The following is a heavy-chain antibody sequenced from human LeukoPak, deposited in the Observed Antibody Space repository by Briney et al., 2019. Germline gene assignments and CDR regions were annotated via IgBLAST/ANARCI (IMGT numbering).Heavy chain of an antibody. V-gene: IGHV3-23*01. CDR2: ISGSGGST. D-gene: IGHD3-3*01. Sequence: GGSLRLSCAAPGFTFSSYAMSWVRQAPGKGLEWVSAISGSGGSTYYADSVKGRFTISRDNSKNTLYLQMNSLRAEDTAVYYCAKHARFLEWFTSDAFDIWGQGTMVTVSS. J-gene: IGHJ3*02. CDR3: AKHARFLEWFTSDAFDI. CDR1: GFTFSSYA.